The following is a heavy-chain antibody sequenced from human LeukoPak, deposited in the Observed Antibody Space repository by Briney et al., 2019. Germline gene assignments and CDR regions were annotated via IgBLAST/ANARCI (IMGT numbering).Heavy chain of an antibody. J-gene: IGHJ4*02. D-gene: IGHD6-19*01. CDR2: INHSGST. CDR3: ARGRKWLVESYFDY. CDR1: SGSFSGYY. V-gene: IGHV4-34*01. Sequence: SETLSLTCAVYSGSFSGYYWSWIRQPPGKGLEWIGEINHSGSTNYNPSLKSRVTISVDTSKNQFSLKLSSVTAADTAVYYCARGRKWLVESYFDYWGQGTLVTVSS.